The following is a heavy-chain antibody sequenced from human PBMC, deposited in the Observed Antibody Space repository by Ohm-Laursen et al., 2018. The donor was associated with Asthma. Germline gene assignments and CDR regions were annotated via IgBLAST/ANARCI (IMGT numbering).Heavy chain of an antibody. V-gene: IGHV1-69*13. Sequence: SVKVSCKSSGGTFSTSVFGWVRQAPGQGLEWLGGLNSVFGTSTYAQKFHDRFTITADEYTSTVNMTLSSLTSEDTAVYYCARKAGSCIVSTCYSLDFWGQGTLVTVSS. CDR3: ARKAGSCIVSTCYSLDF. D-gene: IGHD2-15*01. CDR2: LNSVFGTS. J-gene: IGHJ4*02. CDR1: GGTFSTSV.